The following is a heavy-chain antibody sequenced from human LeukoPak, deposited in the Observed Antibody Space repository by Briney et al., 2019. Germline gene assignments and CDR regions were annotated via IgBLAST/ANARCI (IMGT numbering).Heavy chain of an antibody. Sequence: SETLSLTCTVSGGSISSSSYYWGWIRQPPGKGLEWIGSIYYSGSTYYNPSLKSRVTISVDTSKNQFSLKLSSVTAADTAVYYRASYYYDSSGYLAYFDYWGQGTLVTVSS. CDR3: ASYYYDSSGYLAYFDY. CDR2: IYYSGST. D-gene: IGHD3-22*01. J-gene: IGHJ4*02. CDR1: GGSISSSSYY. V-gene: IGHV4-39*01.